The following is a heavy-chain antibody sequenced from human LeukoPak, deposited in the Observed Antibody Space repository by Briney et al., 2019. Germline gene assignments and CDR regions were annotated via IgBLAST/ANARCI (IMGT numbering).Heavy chain of an antibody. CDR3: AKGPYCSGGSCYFGDLDY. CDR2: ISGSGGST. D-gene: IGHD2-15*01. V-gene: IGHV3-23*01. Sequence: GGSLRLSCAASGFTFSSYGMHWVRQAPGKGLEWVLAISGSGGSTYYADSVKGRFTISRDNSKNTLYLQMNSLRAEDTAVYYCAKGPYCSGGSCYFGDLDYWGQGTLVTVSS. J-gene: IGHJ4*02. CDR1: GFTFSSYG.